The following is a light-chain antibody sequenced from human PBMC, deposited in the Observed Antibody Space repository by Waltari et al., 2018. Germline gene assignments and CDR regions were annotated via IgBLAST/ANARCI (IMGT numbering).Light chain of an antibody. CDR2: EVS. CDR3: SSYTSSSTQV. Sequence: QSALTQPASVSGSPGQSITISCTGTSSDVGGYNYVSWYQQHPGKAPKLMSYEVSNRPSGVSNRFSGSKSGNTASLTISGLQAEDEADYYCSSYTSSSTQVFGGGTKLTVL. J-gene: IGLJ3*02. CDR1: SSDVGGYNY. V-gene: IGLV2-14*01.